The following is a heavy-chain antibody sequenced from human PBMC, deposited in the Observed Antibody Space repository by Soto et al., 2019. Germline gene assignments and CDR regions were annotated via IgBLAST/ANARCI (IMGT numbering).Heavy chain of an antibody. CDR3: AIYYGSAPYYYYGMDV. V-gene: IGHV3-23*01. CDR2: ISGSGGST. CDR1: GFTFSSYA. Sequence: GGSLRLSCAASGFTFSSYAMSWVRQAPGKGLEWVSAISGSGGSTYYADSVKGRFTISRDNSKNTLYLQMNSLRAEDTAVYYCAIYYGSAPYYYYGMDVWGQGTTVTVSS. D-gene: IGHD3-10*01. J-gene: IGHJ6*02.